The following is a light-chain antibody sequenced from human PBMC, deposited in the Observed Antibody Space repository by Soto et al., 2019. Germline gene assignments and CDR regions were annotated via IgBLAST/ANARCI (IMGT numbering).Light chain of an antibody. CDR3: QQYGAAPWT. V-gene: IGKV3-20*01. J-gene: IGKJ1*01. CDR2: AAS. CDR1: QSVSNNY. Sequence: EIVLTQSPGTLSLSPGERATVSCRASQSVSNNYLAWYQQKPCQAPRLLIYAASNRASGIPHRFGGSGSGADLTLTVTGLETEDFAVYYRQQYGAAPWTFGQGTKV.